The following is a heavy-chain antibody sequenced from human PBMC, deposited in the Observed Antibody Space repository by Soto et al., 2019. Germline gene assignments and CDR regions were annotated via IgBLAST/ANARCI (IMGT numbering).Heavy chain of an antibody. V-gene: IGHV4-34*01. Sequence: PSETLSLTCAVYGGSFSGYYWSWIRQPPGKGLEWIGEINHSGSTNYNPSLKSRVTISVDTSKNQFSLKLSSVTAADTAVYYCARAPLIPPTVAGTNWFDPWGQGTLVTVSS. CDR2: INHSGST. CDR3: ARAPLIPPTVAGTNWFDP. D-gene: IGHD6-19*01. J-gene: IGHJ5*02. CDR1: GGSFSGYY.